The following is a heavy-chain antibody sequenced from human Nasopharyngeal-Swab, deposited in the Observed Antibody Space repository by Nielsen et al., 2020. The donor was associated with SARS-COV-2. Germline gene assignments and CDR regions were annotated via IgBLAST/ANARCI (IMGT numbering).Heavy chain of an antibody. CDR3: ATATPYGRFDWFDP. J-gene: IGHJ5*02. Sequence: ASVKVSCKASGYTFTTYAMHWVRQAPGQRLEWMGWINAGNGNTKYSQKFQGRVTMTEDTSTDTAYMELSSLRSEDTAVYYCATATPYGRFDWFDPWGQGTLVTVSS. V-gene: IGHV1-3*01. CDR1: GYTFTTYA. D-gene: IGHD1-26*01. CDR2: INAGNGNT.